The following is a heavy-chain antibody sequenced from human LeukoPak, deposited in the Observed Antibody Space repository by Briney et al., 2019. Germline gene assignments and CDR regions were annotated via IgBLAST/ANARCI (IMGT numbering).Heavy chain of an antibody. CDR1: GGSISSYY. Sequence: PSETLSLTCTVSGGSISSYYWSRIRQPPGKGLEWIGYIYYSGSTNYNPSLKSRVTISVDTSKNQFSLKLSSVTAADTAVYYCARRYCSSTSCLFDYWGQGTLVTVSS. CDR2: IYYSGST. J-gene: IGHJ4*02. V-gene: IGHV4-59*08. D-gene: IGHD2-2*01. CDR3: ARRYCSSTSCLFDY.